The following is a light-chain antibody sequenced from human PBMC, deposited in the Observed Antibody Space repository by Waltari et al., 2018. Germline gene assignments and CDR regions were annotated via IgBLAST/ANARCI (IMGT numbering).Light chain of an antibody. Sequence: QSALSQPASVSGSPGQSLTITHTGARPDLSSSNLLPRYQHHPNRAPKLIMYEATKRPSGISHRFSGAKSGATASLRISGLQADDEADYYCCSYTGSSTSYGCGGGTKVTVL. V-gene: IGLV2-23*01. CDR3: CSYTGSSTSYG. CDR2: EAT. CDR1: RPDLSSSNL. J-gene: IGLJ1*01.